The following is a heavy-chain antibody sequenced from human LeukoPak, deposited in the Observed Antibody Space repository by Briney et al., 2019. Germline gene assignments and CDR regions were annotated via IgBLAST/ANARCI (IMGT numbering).Heavy chain of an antibody. CDR3: ARESPPGDSSSWFLEGYFDI. CDR1: GGTFSSYA. D-gene: IGHD6-13*01. Sequence: GASVKVSCKASGGTFSSYAITLVRQAPGQGLEWMGRIIPIFGTANYAQKFQGRVTITTDESTSTAYMELSTLSSDDTAVYYCARESPPGDSSSWFLEGYFDIWGQGTLVTVSS. J-gene: IGHJ4*02. CDR2: IIPIFGTA. V-gene: IGHV1-69*05.